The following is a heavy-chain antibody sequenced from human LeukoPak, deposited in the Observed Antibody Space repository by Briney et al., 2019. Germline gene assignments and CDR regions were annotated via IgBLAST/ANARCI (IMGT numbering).Heavy chain of an antibody. CDR1: GFTVSSNY. D-gene: IGHD3-10*01. CDR3: AGTYHYGSGSVDI. CDR2: IYSGGST. V-gene: IGHV3-53*01. Sequence: PGGSLRLSCAASGFTVSSNYMSWVRQAPGKGLEWVSVIYSGGSTYYADSVKGRFTISRDNSKNTLYLQMNSLRAEDTAVYYCAGTYHYGSGSVDIWGQGTMVTVCS. J-gene: IGHJ3*02.